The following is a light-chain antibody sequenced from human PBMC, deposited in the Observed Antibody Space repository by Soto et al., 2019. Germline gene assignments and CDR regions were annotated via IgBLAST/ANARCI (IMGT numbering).Light chain of an antibody. CDR1: QGIGTD. Sequence: AIQVTQSPSSLSASVGDRVTISCRASQGIGTDLGRYQQKPGKAPKLLIYEAPTLQTGVASRVSGSGSGTDFTLTISSLQPEDFATDYCLQDYVYPWTFGQGTKVEVK. CDR3: LQDYVYPWT. V-gene: IGKV1-6*01. J-gene: IGKJ1*01. CDR2: EAP.